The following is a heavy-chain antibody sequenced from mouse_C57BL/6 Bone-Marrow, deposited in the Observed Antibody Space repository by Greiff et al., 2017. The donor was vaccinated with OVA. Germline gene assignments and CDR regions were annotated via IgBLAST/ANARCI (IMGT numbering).Heavy chain of an antibody. J-gene: IGHJ3*01. CDR3: VRDLTTVDAY. V-gene: IGHV10-3*01. CDR2: IRSKSSNYAT. D-gene: IGHD1-1*01. CDR1: GFTFNTYA. Sequence: EVQLVESGGGLVQPKGSLKLSCAASGFTFNTYAMHWVRQAPGKGLEWVARIRSKSSNYATYYADSVKDRFTISRDDSQSMLYLQMNNLKTEDTAMYYCVRDLTTVDAYWGQGTLVTVSA.